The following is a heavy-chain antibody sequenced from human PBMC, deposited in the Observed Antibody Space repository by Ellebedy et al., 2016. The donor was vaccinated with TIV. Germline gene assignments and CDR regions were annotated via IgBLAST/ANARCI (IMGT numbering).Heavy chain of an antibody. J-gene: IGHJ4*02. Sequence: AASVKVSCKASGGTFSNYAFNWVRQAPGQGLEWMGRIIPILGVADYAQNFQGRVTFTADKYTTTAYMELSSLRSEDTAVYYCARWGGSSGRFQGLYDFWGQGTLVAVSS. CDR1: GGTFSNYA. V-gene: IGHV1-69*04. D-gene: IGHD1-26*01. CDR3: ARWGGSSGRFQGLYDF. CDR2: IIPILGVA.